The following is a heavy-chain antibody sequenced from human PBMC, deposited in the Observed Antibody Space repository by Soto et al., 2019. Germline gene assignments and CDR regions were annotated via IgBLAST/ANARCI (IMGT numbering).Heavy chain of an antibody. V-gene: IGHV4-39*01. CDR3: ARHSDDYSNPQRAGYYYMDV. D-gene: IGHD4-4*01. Sequence: SETLSLTCTVSGGSISSSSYYWGWIRQPPGKGLEWIGSIYYSGSTYYNPSLKSRVTISVDTSKNQFSLKLSSVTAADTAVYYCARHSDDYSNPQRAGYYYMDVWGKGTTVNVS. CDR1: GGSISSSSYY. J-gene: IGHJ6*03. CDR2: IYYSGST.